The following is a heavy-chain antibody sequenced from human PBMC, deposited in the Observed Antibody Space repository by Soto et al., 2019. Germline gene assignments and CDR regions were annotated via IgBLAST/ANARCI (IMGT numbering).Heavy chain of an antibody. CDR2: IYSGGST. CDR1: GFTVSSNY. Sequence: EVQLVETGGGLIQPGGSLRLSCAASGFTVSSNYMSWVRQAPGKGLEWVSVIYSGGSTYYADSVKGRFTISRDNSKNTLYLQMNNLRAEDTAVYYCARNYDILTGSTLSGMDVWGQGTTVTVSS. V-gene: IGHV3-53*02. J-gene: IGHJ6*02. CDR3: ARNYDILTGSTLSGMDV. D-gene: IGHD3-9*01.